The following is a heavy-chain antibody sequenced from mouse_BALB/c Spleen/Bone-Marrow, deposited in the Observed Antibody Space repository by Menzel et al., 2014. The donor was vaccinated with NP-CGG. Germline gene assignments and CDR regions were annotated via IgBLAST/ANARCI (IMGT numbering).Heavy chain of an antibody. J-gene: IGHJ4*01. D-gene: IGHD2-10*01. Sequence: VQLQQSGAELVKPGASVKLSCTASGFNIXDTYMHWVKKRPEQGLEWIGRIDPANGNTKYDPKFQGKATVTADTSSNTVYLQLSSLTSEDTAVYYCARAYYGNYPYVMDYWGQGTSVTVSS. CDR1: GFNIXDTY. V-gene: IGHV14-3*02. CDR2: IDPANGNT. CDR3: ARAYYGNYPYVMDY.